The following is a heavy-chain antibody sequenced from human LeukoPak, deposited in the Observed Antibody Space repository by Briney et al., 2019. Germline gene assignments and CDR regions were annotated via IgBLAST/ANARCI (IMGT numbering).Heavy chain of an antibody. CDR3: ARDRGSSSSWHYYYYMDV. J-gene: IGHJ6*03. V-gene: IGHV1-69*05. D-gene: IGHD6-6*01. Sequence: ASVKVSCKASGGTFSSYAISWVRQAPGQGLEWMGRIIPIFGTANYAQKFQGRVTITTDESTSTAYMELSSLGSEDTAVYYCARDRGSSSSWHYYYYMDVWGKGTTVTVSS. CDR2: IIPIFGTA. CDR1: GGTFSSYA.